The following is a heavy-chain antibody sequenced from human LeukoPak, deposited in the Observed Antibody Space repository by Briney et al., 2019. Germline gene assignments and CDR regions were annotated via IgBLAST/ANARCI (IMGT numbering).Heavy chain of an antibody. CDR2: INPNSGGT. D-gene: IGHD2-2*02. Sequence: ASVKVSCKASGYTFTTYYMHWVRQAPGQGLEWMGWINPNSGGTNYAQKLQGRVTMTTDTSTSTAYIELRSLRSDDTAVYYCARVDGYCSSTSCYTPYSFDYWGQGTLVTVSS. CDR1: GYTFTTYY. J-gene: IGHJ4*02. V-gene: IGHV1-2*02. CDR3: ARVDGYCSSTSCYTPYSFDY.